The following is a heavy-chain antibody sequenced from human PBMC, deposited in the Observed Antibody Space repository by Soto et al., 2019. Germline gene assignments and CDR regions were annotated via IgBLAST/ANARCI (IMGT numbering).Heavy chain of an antibody. CDR1: GGTLRNYG. D-gene: IGHD4-17*01. Sequence: QVQLVQSGAEVKKPGSSVRVSCKASGGTLRNYGISWVRQGPGQGLEWMGGIIPVFGTANYAQKFQGRVTITADESTSTVYMDVTSLRSQDTAVYYCSRGDATKIVVTTYYGMDVWGQGTRVTVSS. V-gene: IGHV1-69*12. J-gene: IGHJ6*02. CDR3: SRGDATKIVVTTYYGMDV. CDR2: IIPVFGTA.